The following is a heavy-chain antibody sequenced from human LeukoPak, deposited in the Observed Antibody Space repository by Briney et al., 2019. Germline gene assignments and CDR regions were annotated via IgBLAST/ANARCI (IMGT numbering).Heavy chain of an antibody. D-gene: IGHD3-10*01. CDR2: IYYNGNT. V-gene: IGHV4-38-2*02. J-gene: IGHJ5*02. CDR1: GYSISSGYY. Sequence: PSETLSLTCIVSGYSISSGYYWAWLRQSPGKGLESLGSIYYNGNTFYNPSLKSRVTISLVTSRNQFSLKLNSLTAADTAVYYCAGAPNFYGSGRSWFDPWGQGILVTVSS. CDR3: AGAPNFYGSGRSWFDP.